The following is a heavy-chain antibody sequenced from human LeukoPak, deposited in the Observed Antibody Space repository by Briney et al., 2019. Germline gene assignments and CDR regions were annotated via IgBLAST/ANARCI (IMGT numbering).Heavy chain of an antibody. CDR1: GFTFSNYG. Sequence: GRSLRLSCAASGFTFSNYGMHWVRQAPGKGLEWVAVMSYDGSDKYYADSVKGRFTISRDNSKNTLYLLMNSLRAEDTAVYYCARGGIAAAGTYLYYFDYWGQGTLVTVSS. J-gene: IGHJ4*02. CDR2: MSYDGSDK. D-gene: IGHD6-13*01. V-gene: IGHV3-30*19. CDR3: ARGGIAAAGTYLYYFDY.